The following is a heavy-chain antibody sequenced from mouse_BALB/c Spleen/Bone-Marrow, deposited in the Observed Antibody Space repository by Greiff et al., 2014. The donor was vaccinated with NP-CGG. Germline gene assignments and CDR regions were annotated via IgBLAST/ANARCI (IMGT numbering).Heavy chain of an antibody. CDR3: ARGNYGNYVDYFDY. CDR1: GFTFSSYG. D-gene: IGHD2-1*01. Sequence: EVHLVESGGGLVQPGGSLKLSCAASGFTFSSYGMSWVRQTPDKRLELFASINSNGGSTYYPDSVKGRFTISRDNAKNTLSLQMSSLKSEDTAMYYCARGNYGNYVDYFDYWGKGTTLTVSS. V-gene: IGHV5-6-3*01. CDR2: INSNGGST. J-gene: IGHJ2*01.